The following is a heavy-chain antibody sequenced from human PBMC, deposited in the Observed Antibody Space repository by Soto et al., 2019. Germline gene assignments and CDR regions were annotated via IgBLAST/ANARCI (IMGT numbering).Heavy chain of an antibody. CDR2: LDGAGGST. D-gene: IGHD3-10*01. CDR3: TAPRDEYGSGVSWFTYGMDI. Sequence: GGSLRLSCLASGFTFSDYAMTWVRHVPGRGLEWVASLDGAGGSTYYADSVRGRFTISRDNSQNTLFLQMKRLTVDDTAIYYCTAPRDEYGSGVSWFTYGMDIWGQGTTVTSP. V-gene: IGHV3-23*01. CDR1: GFTFSDYA. J-gene: IGHJ6*02.